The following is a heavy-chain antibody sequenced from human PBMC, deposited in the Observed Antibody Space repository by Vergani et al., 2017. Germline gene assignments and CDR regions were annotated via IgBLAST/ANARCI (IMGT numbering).Heavy chain of an antibody. J-gene: IGHJ3*02. CDR1: GYTFTSYD. CDR3: ARDRSWELLVVGAFDI. CDR2: MNPNSGGT. D-gene: IGHD1-26*01. Sequence: QVQLVQSGAEVKKPGASVKVSCKASGYTFTSYDINWVRQATGQGLEWMGWMNPNSGGTNYAQKFQGRVTMTRDTSISTAYMELSRLRSDDTAVYYCARDRSWELLVVGAFDIWGQGTMVTVSS. V-gene: IGHV1-2*02.